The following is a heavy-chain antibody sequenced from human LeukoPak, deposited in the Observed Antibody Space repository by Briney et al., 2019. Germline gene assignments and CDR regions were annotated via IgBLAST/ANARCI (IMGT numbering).Heavy chain of an antibody. J-gene: IGHJ5*02. D-gene: IGHD6-13*01. CDR3: AKDPYSSSWYNWFDP. V-gene: IGHV3-23*01. CDR2: ISGSGGST. CDR1: GFTFSSYA. Sequence: GGSLRLSCAASGFTFSSYAMSWVRQAPGKGLGWVSAISGSGGSTYYADSVKGRFTISRDNSKNTLYLQMNSLRAEDTAVYYCAKDPYSSSWYNWFDPWGQGTLVTVSS.